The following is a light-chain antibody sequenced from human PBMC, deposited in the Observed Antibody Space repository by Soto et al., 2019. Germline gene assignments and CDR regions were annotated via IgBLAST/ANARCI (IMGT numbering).Light chain of an antibody. Sequence: EIVLTQSPATLSLSPGERATLSCRASQSVSRHLAWYQQKPGQAPRRLIYDASNRATGIPARFSGSGSGTDFTLTISSLEPEDFAVYYCQQRNNWPRITFGQGTRLDIK. CDR1: QSVSRH. CDR2: DAS. CDR3: QQRNNWPRIT. J-gene: IGKJ5*01. V-gene: IGKV3-11*01.